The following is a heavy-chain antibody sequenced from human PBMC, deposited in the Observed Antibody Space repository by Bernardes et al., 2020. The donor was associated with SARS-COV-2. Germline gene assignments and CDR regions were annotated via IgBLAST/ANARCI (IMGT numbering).Heavy chain of an antibody. CDR1: GYSFGSYW. Sequence: GESLKISCKASGYSFGSYWIVWVRQMPGKGLEWMGIIYPGDSDTRYSPSFQGQVTISADKSINTAYVQWTSLKASVTAMYYCARLKQPEAGTCYYYGMDVWSLGTTVIVSS. D-gene: IGHD6-13*01. V-gene: IGHV5-51*01. CDR2: IYPGDSDT. CDR3: ARLKQPEAGTCYYYGMDV. J-gene: IGHJ6*02.